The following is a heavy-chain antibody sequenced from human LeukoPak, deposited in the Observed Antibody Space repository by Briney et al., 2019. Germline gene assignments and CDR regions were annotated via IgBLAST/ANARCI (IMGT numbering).Heavy chain of an antibody. V-gene: IGHV1-46*01. J-gene: IGHJ4*02. CDR1: GYTFTSYY. CDR3: ARDGAGSLWFGELLSKYFDY. D-gene: IGHD3-10*01. Sequence: GASVKVSCKASGYTFTSYYMHWVRQAPGQGLEWMEIINPSGGSTSYAQKFQGRVTMTRDTSTSTVYMELSSLRSEDTAVYYCARDGAGSLWFGELLSKYFDYWGQGTLVTVSS. CDR2: INPSGGST.